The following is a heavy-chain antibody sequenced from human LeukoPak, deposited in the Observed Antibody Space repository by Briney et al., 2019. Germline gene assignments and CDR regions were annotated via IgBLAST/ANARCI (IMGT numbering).Heavy chain of an antibody. CDR3: ARTHPAGYNPD. Sequence: SETLSLTCTVSGGTVNSHSYYWTWIRQPPGKGLEWIGYIYYSGSTNYNPSLKSRVTISVDTSKNQFSLKLSSVTAADTAVYYCARTHPAGYNPDWGQGTLVTVSS. CDR2: IYYSGST. CDR1: GGTVNSHSYY. D-gene: IGHD1-1*01. V-gene: IGHV4-61*01. J-gene: IGHJ4*02.